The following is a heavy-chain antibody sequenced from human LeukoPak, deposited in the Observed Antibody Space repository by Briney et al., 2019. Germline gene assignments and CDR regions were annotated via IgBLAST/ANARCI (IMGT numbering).Heavy chain of an antibody. CDR3: ARGGYSGSYNQSYYYYYGTDV. CDR1: GGSFSGYY. J-gene: IGHJ6*02. CDR2: INHSGST. Sequence: SETLSLTCAVYGGSFSGYYWSWIRQPPGKGLEWIGEINHSGSTNYNPSLKSRVTISVDTSKNQFYLKLSSVTAADTAVYYCARGGYSGSYNQSYYYYYGTDVWGQGTTVTVSS. D-gene: IGHD1-26*01. V-gene: IGHV4-34*01.